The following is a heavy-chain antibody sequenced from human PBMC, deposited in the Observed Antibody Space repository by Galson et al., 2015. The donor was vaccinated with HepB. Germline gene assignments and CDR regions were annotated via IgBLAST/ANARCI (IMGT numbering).Heavy chain of an antibody. CDR1: GFTFSSYG. J-gene: IGHJ4*02. CDR2: ISYDGSNK. D-gene: IGHD2-21*01. V-gene: IGHV3-30*18. CDR3: AKASAYCGGDCYLPIDY. Sequence: SLRLSCAASGFTFSSYGMHWVRQAPGKGLEWVAVISYDGSNKYYADSVKGRFTISRDNSKNTLYLQMNSLRAEDTAVYYCAKASAYCGGDCYLPIDYWGQGTLVTVSS.